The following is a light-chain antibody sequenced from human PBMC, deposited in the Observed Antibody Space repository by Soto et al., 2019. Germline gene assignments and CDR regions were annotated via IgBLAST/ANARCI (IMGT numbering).Light chain of an antibody. J-gene: IGLJ2*01. Sequence: QSVLTQPPSVSAAPGQTVTISCSGSNSNIGNNYVSWYQQLPGTAPKVLIYDNNKRPSGIPDRFSGSKSGTSATLGITGLQTGDEADYYCGTWDSSLSAVVFGGGTKLTVL. CDR1: NSNIGNNY. V-gene: IGLV1-51*01. CDR2: DNN. CDR3: GTWDSSLSAVV.